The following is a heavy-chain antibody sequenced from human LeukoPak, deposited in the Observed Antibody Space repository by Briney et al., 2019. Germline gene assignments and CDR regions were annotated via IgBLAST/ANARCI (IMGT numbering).Heavy chain of an antibody. CDR1: GGSISSSSYY. D-gene: IGHD3-10*01. V-gene: IGHV4-39*07. Sequence: SETLSLTCTVSGGSISSSSYYWGWIRQPPGKGQEWIGSISYSGSTYYNPSLKSRVTISVDTSKNQFSLKLSSVTAADTAVYYCAEEGVGGSGSEYYMDVWGKGTTVTVSS. J-gene: IGHJ6*03. CDR2: ISYSGST. CDR3: AEEGVGGSGSEYYMDV.